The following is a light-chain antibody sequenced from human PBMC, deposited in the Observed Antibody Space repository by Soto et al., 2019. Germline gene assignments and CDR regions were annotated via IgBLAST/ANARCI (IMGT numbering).Light chain of an antibody. Sequence: QSALTQPPSASGSPGQSVTISCTGTSSDVGGYNYVSWYQQHPGKAPKLMIYEVTKRPSGVPNRFSASKSGNTASLTVSGLQAEDEADYYCSSYAGSNNLMVFGGGTKFTVL. V-gene: IGLV2-8*01. J-gene: IGLJ2*01. CDR2: EVT. CDR1: SSDVGGYNY. CDR3: SSYAGSNNLMV.